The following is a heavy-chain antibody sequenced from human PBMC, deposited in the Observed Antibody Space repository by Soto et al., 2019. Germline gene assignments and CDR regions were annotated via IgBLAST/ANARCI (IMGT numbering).Heavy chain of an antibody. CDR1: GGTFSSYA. Sequence: QVQLVQSGAEVKKPGSSVKVSCKASGGTFSSYAISWVRQAPGQGLEWMGGIIPIFGTANYAQKFQGRVTNTADEARSTAYMELSRLRSDDTAVYYCAARDDSSGYYGGYFDLWGRGTLVTDSS. J-gene: IGHJ2*01. CDR2: IIPIFGTA. CDR3: AARDDSSGYYGGYFDL. V-gene: IGHV1-69*12. D-gene: IGHD3-22*01.